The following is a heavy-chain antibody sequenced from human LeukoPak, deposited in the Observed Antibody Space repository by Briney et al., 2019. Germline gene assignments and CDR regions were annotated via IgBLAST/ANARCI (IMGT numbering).Heavy chain of an antibody. Sequence: ASVKVSCKASGYTFTSYGISWVRQAPGQGLEWMGWMSAYNGNTNYAQKLQGRVTMTTDTSTSTAYMELRSLRSDHTAVYYCARWSDIVVVPAAIGPDFDYWGQGTLVTVSS. CDR2: MSAYNGNT. D-gene: IGHD2-2*01. V-gene: IGHV1-18*04. CDR3: ARWSDIVVVPAAIGPDFDY. J-gene: IGHJ4*02. CDR1: GYTFTSYG.